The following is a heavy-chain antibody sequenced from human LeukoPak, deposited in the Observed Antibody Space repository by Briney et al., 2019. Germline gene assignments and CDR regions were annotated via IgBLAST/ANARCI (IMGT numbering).Heavy chain of an antibody. CDR3: ARALYYDYVWGSYRPDDAFDI. Sequence: ASVKVSCKASGYTFTSYGISWVRQAPGQGLEWMGWISAYNGNTNYAQKLQGRVTMTTDTSTSTAYMELRSLRSDDTAVYYCARALYYDYVWGSYRPDDAFDIWGQGTMVTVSS. D-gene: IGHD3-16*02. V-gene: IGHV1-18*01. CDR2: ISAYNGNT. CDR1: GYTFTSYG. J-gene: IGHJ3*02.